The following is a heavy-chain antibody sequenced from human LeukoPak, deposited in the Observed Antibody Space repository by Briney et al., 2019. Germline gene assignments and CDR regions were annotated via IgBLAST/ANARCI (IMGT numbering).Heavy chain of an antibody. V-gene: IGHV3-7*01. Sequence: PGGALRLSCEASGFTLSSHWMSWVRQAPGKGLEWLGNINQDGTENNSVGSVKGRFTLSRDNGKNSLYLQMNSLRADDTGVYYCGRLIGSYGTYRYDSWGQGILVTVSS. D-gene: IGHD3-16*02. CDR3: GRLIGSYGTYRYDS. CDR2: INQDGTEN. CDR1: GFTLSSHW. J-gene: IGHJ4*02.